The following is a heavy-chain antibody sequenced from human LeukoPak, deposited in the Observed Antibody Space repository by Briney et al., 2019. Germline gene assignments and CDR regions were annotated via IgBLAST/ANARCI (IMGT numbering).Heavy chain of an antibody. J-gene: IGHJ4*02. CDR2: INPNSGGT. CDR1: GYTFTGYY. CDR3: SRGDWEDY. D-gene: IGHD3/OR15-3a*01. V-gene: IGHV1-2*02. Sequence: ASVKVSCKASGYTFTGYYMHWVRQAPGQGLEWMGWINPNSGGTNYAQKFQGRVTMTRDTSISTAYMELSSLTSDDTATYYCSRGDWEDYWGQGTLVTVSS.